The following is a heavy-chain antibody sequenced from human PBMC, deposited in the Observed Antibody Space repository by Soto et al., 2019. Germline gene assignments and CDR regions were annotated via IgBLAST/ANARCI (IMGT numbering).Heavy chain of an antibody. Sequence: EVQLVESGGGLVQPGGSLRLSCAASGFIFSDSAIHWVRQASGKGLEWVGRIRSKVNTYATIYAASVKGRFTISRDDSMSTTYLQMNSLKTEDTAIYYCTRRRDWTAMDPLDYWGQGTLFTVSS. CDR3: TRRRDWTAMDPLDY. CDR2: IRSKVNTYAT. V-gene: IGHV3-73*02. J-gene: IGHJ4*02. CDR1: GFIFSDSA. D-gene: IGHD5-18*01.